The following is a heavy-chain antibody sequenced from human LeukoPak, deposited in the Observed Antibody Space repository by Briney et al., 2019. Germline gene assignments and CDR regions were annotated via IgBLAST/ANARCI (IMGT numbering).Heavy chain of an antibody. D-gene: IGHD4-17*01. V-gene: IGHV4-61*01. CDR1: GGSVSSGSYY. Sequence: SETLSLTCTVSGGSVSSGSYYWSWIRQPPGKGLEWIGYIYYSGSTNYNPSLKSRVTISVDTSKNQFSLKLSSVTAADTAVYYCARDAGTVPYFDYWGQGTLVTVSS. CDR2: IYYSGST. CDR3: ARDAGTVPYFDY. J-gene: IGHJ4*02.